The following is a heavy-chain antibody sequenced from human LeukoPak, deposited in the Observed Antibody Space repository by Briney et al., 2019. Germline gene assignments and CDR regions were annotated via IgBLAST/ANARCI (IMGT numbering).Heavy chain of an antibody. CDR1: GFTFSSYG. V-gene: IGHV3-30*18. CDR3: AKEFSGSGRYLIADYYYGMDV. J-gene: IGHJ6*02. Sequence: GGSLRLSCAASGFTFSSYGMHWVRQAPGKGLEWVAVISYDGSNKYYADSVKGRFTISRDNSKNTLYLQMNSLRAEDTAVYYCAKEFSGSGRYLIADYYYGMDVWGQGTTVTVSS. CDR2: ISYDGSNK. D-gene: IGHD6-19*01.